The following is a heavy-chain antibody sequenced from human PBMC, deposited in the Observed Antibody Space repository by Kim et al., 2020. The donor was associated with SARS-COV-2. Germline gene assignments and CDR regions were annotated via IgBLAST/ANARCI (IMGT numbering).Heavy chain of an antibody. CDR2: IYYSGST. CDR3: ARDGIRRLSNFDD. D-gene: IGHD4-4*01. J-gene: IGHJ4*02. Sequence: SETLSLTCTVSGGSISSSSYYWGWIRQPPGKGLEWIGSIYYSGSTYYNPSLKSRVTISVDTSKNQFSLKLSSVTAADTAVYYCARDGIRRLSNFDDWGQGTLVTASS. CDR1: GGSISSSSYY. V-gene: IGHV4-39*07.